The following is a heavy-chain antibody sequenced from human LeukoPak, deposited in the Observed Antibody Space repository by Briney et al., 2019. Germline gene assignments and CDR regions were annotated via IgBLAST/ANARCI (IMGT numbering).Heavy chain of an antibody. J-gene: IGHJ4*02. Sequence: GGSLRLSCAASGFTFSSYWMHWVRQAPGKGLVWVSRINTDGSSTSYADSVKGRFTISRDNAKNTLYLQMNSLRAEGTAVYYCARDTYDTSGYYYGPFDYWGQGTLVTVSS. CDR3: ARDTYDTSGYYYGPFDY. V-gene: IGHV3-74*01. CDR1: GFTFSSYW. D-gene: IGHD3-22*01. CDR2: INTDGSST.